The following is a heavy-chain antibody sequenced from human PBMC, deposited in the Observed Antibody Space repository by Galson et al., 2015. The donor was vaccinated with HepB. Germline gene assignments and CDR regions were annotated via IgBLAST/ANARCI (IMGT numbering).Heavy chain of an antibody. J-gene: IGHJ5*02. CDR1: GFNFSNYC. CDR2: ISSSGGST. V-gene: IGHV3-23*01. Sequence: SLRLSCAASGFNFSNYCMNWVRQAPGKGLEWVSRISSSGGSTYYADSVKGRFTISRDNAKNTLYLQMNSLRAEDTAVYYCAKARWGFADSSTCGQGTLVTVSS. CDR3: AKARWGFADSST. D-gene: IGHD6-13*01.